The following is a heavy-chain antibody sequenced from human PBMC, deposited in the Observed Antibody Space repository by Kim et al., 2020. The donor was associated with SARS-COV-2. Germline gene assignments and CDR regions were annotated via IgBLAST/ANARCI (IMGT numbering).Heavy chain of an antibody. CDR2: SYAT. CDR3: TAVGGAIS. J-gene: IGHJ4*02. D-gene: IGHD3-10*01. Sequence: SYATAYAASVKGRFTISRDDSKNTAYLQMNSLKTEDTAVYYCTAVGGAISWGQGTLVTVSS. V-gene: IGHV3-73*01.